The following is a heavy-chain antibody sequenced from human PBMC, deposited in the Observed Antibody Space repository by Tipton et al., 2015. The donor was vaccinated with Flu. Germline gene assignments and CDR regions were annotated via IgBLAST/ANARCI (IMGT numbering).Heavy chain of an antibody. CDR1: GASFSGYY. CDR3: ARVPSSRFLARLFHFDY. CDR2: IDDSGST. V-gene: IGHV4-34*01. J-gene: IGHJ4*02. D-gene: IGHD3-3*01. Sequence: TLSLTCAVYGASFSGYYWNWIRQPPGKGLEWIGEIDDSGSTHYNPSLKSRVTISVDTSKNQFSLSLGIVTAAVTAVYFCARVPSSRFLARLFHFDYWGQGILVTVSS.